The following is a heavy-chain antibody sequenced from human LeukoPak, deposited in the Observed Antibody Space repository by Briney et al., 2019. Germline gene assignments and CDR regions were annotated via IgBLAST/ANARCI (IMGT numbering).Heavy chain of an antibody. D-gene: IGHD3-22*01. J-gene: IGHJ4*02. CDR2: ISSSSSYI. Sequence: PGGSLRLSCAASGFTFSSYSLNWVRQAPGMGLEWVSSISSSSSYIYYADSVKGRFTISRDNAKNSLFLQMNSLRAEDTAVYYCARQYFYDSSAYSAYWGQGTLVTVSS. V-gene: IGHV3-21*01. CDR1: GFTFSSYS. CDR3: ARQYFYDSSAYSAY.